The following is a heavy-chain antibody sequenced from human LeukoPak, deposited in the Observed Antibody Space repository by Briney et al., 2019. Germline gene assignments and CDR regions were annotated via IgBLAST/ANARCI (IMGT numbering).Heavy chain of an antibody. J-gene: IGHJ4*02. CDR2: ISGSGDTT. Sequence: GGSLRLSCAASGFTFSSYAMSWVRQAPGKGLEWVSAISGSGDTTYYAESVRGRFTISRDISKNTLYLQMNSLRVEDTAVYFCAKTRHDISILDSWGQGTLVTVSS. D-gene: IGHD6-6*01. CDR1: GFTFSSYA. CDR3: AKTRHDISILDS. V-gene: IGHV3-23*01.